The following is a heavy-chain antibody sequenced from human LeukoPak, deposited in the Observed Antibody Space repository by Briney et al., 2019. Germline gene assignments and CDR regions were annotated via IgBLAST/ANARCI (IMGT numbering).Heavy chain of an antibody. CDR2: ISAYNGNT. D-gene: IGHD3-22*01. Sequence: GASVKVSCKASGYTFTSYGISWVRQAPGQGREGMGWISAYNGNTNYAQKIQGRVTMTTDTSTSTAYMELRSLRSDDTAVYYCARELYYYDSSGYSNWFDPWGQGTLVTVSS. CDR3: ARELYYYDSSGYSNWFDP. CDR1: GYTFTSYG. V-gene: IGHV1-18*01. J-gene: IGHJ5*02.